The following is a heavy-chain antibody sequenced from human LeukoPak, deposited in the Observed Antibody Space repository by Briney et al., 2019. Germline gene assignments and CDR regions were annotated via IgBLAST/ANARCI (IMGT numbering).Heavy chain of an antibody. CDR3: ARAPGYSSGWALSDY. J-gene: IGHJ4*02. Sequence: PGGSLRLSCAASGFTFSSYAMSWVRQAPGKGLEWVSSISSLSDYIYYADSVKGRFTISRDNAKNSLFLQMNSLRVEDTAVYYCARAPGYSSGWALSDYWGQGTLVSVSS. V-gene: IGHV3-21*01. CDR1: GFTFSSYA. D-gene: IGHD6-19*01. CDR2: ISSLSDYI.